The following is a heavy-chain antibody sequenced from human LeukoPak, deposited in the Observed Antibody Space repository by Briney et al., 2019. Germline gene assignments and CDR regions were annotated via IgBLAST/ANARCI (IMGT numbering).Heavy chain of an antibody. J-gene: IGHJ4*02. V-gene: IGHV3-43*02. CDR1: GFTFDDYA. Sequence: PGGSLRLSCAASGFTFDDYAMHWVRQAPGKGLEWVSLISGDGGSTYYADSVKGRFTISRDNSKNSLYLQMNRLRTEDTTLYYCAKDIPKEIGSFDYWGQGTLVTVSS. D-gene: IGHD3-10*01. CDR3: AKDIPKEIGSFDY. CDR2: ISGDGGST.